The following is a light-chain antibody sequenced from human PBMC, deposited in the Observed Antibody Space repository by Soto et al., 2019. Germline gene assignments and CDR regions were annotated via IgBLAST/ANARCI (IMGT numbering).Light chain of an antibody. CDR1: QSISSY. CDR3: HQRSTWPFT. J-gene: IGKJ3*01. Sequence: EIVLTQSPATLSLSPGERATLSCRASQSISSYLAWYQQKPDQAPRLHIYDASNRATGIPARFSGSGSGTDFTLTISSLEPEDFAVYYCHQRSTWPFTFGPGTKVDIK. V-gene: IGKV3-11*01. CDR2: DAS.